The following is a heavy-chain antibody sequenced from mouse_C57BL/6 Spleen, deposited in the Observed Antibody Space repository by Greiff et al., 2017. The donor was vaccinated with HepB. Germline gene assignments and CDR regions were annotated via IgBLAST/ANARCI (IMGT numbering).Heavy chain of an antibody. CDR2: IRLKSDNYAT. D-gene: IGHD1-1*01. J-gene: IGHJ4*01. CDR1: GFTFSNYW. V-gene: IGHV6-3*01. CDR3: TGGVYYYGSSYAMDY. Sequence: EVKLVESGGGLVQPGGSMKLSCVASGFTFSNYWMYWVRQSPEKGLEWVAQIRLKSDNYATHYAESVKGRFTISRDDSKSSVYLQMNNLRAEDTGIYYCTGGVYYYGSSYAMDYWGQGTSVTVSS.